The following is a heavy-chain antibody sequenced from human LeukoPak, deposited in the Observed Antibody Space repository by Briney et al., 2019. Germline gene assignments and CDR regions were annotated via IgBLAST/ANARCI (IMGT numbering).Heavy chain of an antibody. D-gene: IGHD3-22*01. Sequence: GGSLRLSCVASGFTFKSYGMHWVRQAPGKGLEWVAIIWYDGSNKYYADFVKGRFTTSRDNSKNTLYLQMNSLRADDTAVYYCARDSIYYDSSGTFDYWGQGTLVTVSS. CDR3: ARDSIYYDSSGTFDY. CDR1: GFTFKSYG. V-gene: IGHV3-33*01. CDR2: IWYDGSNK. J-gene: IGHJ4*02.